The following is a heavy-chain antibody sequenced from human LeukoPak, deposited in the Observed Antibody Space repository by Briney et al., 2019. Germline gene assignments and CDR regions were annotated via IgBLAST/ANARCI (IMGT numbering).Heavy chain of an antibody. J-gene: IGHJ4*01. CDR3: ARGTEYFVH. CDR2: IYYSGST. V-gene: IGHV4-59*01. Sequence: PSETLSLTCTVSGGSISSYYWSWIRQPPGKGLEWIGYIYYSGSTNYNPSLKSRVTISVDTSKNQFSLKLSSVTAADTAVYYCARGTEYFVHWGHGTLVTVSS. D-gene: IGHD2/OR15-2a*01. CDR1: GGSISSYY.